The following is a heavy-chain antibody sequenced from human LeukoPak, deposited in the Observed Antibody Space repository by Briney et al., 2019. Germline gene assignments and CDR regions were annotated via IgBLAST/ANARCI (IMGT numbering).Heavy chain of an antibody. CDR1: GFTFSNYW. CDR2: IKQDGSEK. Sequence: GGSLRLSCAASGFTFSNYWLTWVRQAPGKGLEWVANIKQDGSEKHYVDSVKGRFTISRDNAKRSLYLQMNSLRAENTAVFYCARGVDYHYYYYMDFWGKGTTVTVSS. J-gene: IGHJ6*03. V-gene: IGHV3-7*01. CDR3: ARGVDYHYYYYMDF.